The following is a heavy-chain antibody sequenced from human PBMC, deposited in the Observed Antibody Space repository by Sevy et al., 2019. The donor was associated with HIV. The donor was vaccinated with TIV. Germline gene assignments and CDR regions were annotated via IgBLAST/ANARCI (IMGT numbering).Heavy chain of an antibody. V-gene: IGHV3-15*07. D-gene: IGHD3-22*01. Sequence: GGSLRLSCAASGFTFNNAWMNWVRQAPGKGLEWVGRIKSKSDGGTIDYAAPGKGSVTISRDDSKKKLFLQMNSLKIEDTAVYYCIKMRGNYATSGLRFFDHWGQGTLVTVSS. CDR1: GFTFNNAW. CDR3: IKMRGNYATSGLRFFDH. J-gene: IGHJ4*02. CDR2: IKSKSDGGTI.